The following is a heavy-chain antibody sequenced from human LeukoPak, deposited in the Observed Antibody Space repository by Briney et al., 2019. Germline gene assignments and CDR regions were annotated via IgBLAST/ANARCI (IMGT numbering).Heavy chain of an antibody. CDR1: GGSISSSSYY. J-gene: IGHJ3*02. CDR3: ARHPSYSGYDNSGAFDI. D-gene: IGHD5-12*01. V-gene: IGHV4-39*01. Sequence: TSSETLSLTCTVSGGSISSSSYYWGWIRQPPGKGMEWIGSIYYSGSTYNNPSLKSRVTISVDKSKKQFSLKLSSVTAADTAVYYCARHPSYSGYDNSGAFDIWGQGTMVTVSS. CDR2: IYYSGST.